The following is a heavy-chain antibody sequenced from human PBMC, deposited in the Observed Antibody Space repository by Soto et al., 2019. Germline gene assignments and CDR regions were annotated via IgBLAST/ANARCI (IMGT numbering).Heavy chain of an antibody. J-gene: IGHJ5*02. CDR3: ARAPIAAAAPGA. CDR2: INHSGST. V-gene: IGHV4-34*01. CDR1: GXSFSGYY. Sequence: LSLTFAVYGXSFSGYYWSWIRQPPGKGLEWIGEINHSGSTNYNPSLKSRVTISVDTSKNQFSLKLSSVTAADTAVYYCARAPIAAAAPGAWGQGTLVTVSS. D-gene: IGHD6-13*01.